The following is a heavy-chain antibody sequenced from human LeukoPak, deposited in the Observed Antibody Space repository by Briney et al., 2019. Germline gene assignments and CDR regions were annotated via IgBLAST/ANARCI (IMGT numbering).Heavy chain of an antibody. J-gene: IGHJ6*03. D-gene: IGHD6-13*01. CDR2: VYYSGST. V-gene: IGHV4-59*01. Sequence: SETLSLTCTVSGGSISSYYWSWIRQSPGKGLEWIGYVYYSGSTNYNPSLKSRVTISVDTSKNEFSLKLSSVTAADTAVYYCARDSFRAAGYYYYMDVWGKGTTVTVSS. CDR1: GGSISSYY. CDR3: ARDSFRAAGYYYYMDV.